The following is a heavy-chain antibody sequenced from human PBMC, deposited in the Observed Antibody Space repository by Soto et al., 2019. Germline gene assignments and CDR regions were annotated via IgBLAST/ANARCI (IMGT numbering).Heavy chain of an antibody. Sequence: QITLNESGPTVVRPTETLTLTCRFSGFSLTTSGVGVGWIRQSPGKAPEWLALIYWDDDKRYSASLKSRLTRAKETKKDQVILTMSAVELKDTAIYFCAHRVVCEGFGLVTTSASSFDFGGQGTPVAVSS. V-gene: IGHV2-5*02. CDR1: GFSLTTSGVG. CDR3: AHRVVCEGFGLVTTSASSFDF. D-gene: IGHD3-3*01. J-gene: IGHJ4*02. CDR2: IYWDDDK.